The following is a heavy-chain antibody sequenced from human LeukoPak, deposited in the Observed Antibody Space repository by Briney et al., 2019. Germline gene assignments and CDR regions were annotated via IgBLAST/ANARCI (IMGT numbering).Heavy chain of an antibody. CDR3: AKGSSSMQQRGYFDY. V-gene: IGHV3-30*02. Sequence: LSGGSLRLSCAASGFTFSSYGMHWVRQAPGKGLEWVAFIRYDGSNKYYADSVKGRFTISRDNSKNTLYLQMNSLRGEDTAVYYCAKGSSSMQQRGYFDYWGQGTLVTVSS. D-gene: IGHD6-13*01. CDR1: GFTFSSYG. J-gene: IGHJ4*02. CDR2: IRYDGSNK.